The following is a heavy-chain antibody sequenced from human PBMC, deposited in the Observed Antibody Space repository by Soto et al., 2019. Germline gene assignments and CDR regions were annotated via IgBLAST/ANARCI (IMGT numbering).Heavy chain of an antibody. CDR3: ASIPPIYGDYDPYFDY. V-gene: IGHV3-11*01. CDR2: ISSSGSTI. Sequence: QVQLVESGGGLVKPGGSLRLSCAASGFTFSDYSMSWIRQAPGKGLEWVSYISSSGSTIYYADSVKGRFTISRDNAKNSLYLQMNSLRAEDTAVYYCASIPPIYGDYDPYFDYWGQGTLVTVSS. D-gene: IGHD4-17*01. CDR1: GFTFSDYS. J-gene: IGHJ4*02.